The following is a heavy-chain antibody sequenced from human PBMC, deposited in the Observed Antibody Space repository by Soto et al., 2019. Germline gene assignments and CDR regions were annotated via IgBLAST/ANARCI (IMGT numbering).Heavy chain of an antibody. J-gene: IGHJ6*02. CDR3: ARDTNSWNYGYYYYGMDV. V-gene: IGHV6-1*01. D-gene: IGHD1-7*01. CDR1: GDSVSSNSAA. CDR2: TYYRSKWYN. Sequence: PSQTLSLTCVISGDSVSSNSAAWNWIRQSPSRGLEWLGRTYYRSKWYNDYAVPVKSRITINPDTSKNQFSLQLNSVTPEDTAVYYCARDTNSWNYGYYYYGMDVWGQGTTVTVSS.